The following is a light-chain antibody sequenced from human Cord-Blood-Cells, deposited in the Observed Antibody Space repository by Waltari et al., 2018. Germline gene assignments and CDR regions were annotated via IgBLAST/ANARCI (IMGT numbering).Light chain of an antibody. Sequence: SSELTQDPAVSVALGQTVRITCQGDSLRSYYASRYQQKPGQAPVLVIYGKNNRPSGIPDRFSGSSSRNTASLTITGAQAEEEADYYCNSRDSSGNHVVFGGGTKLTVL. CDR1: SLRSYY. CDR3: NSRDSSGNHVV. V-gene: IGLV3-19*01. J-gene: IGLJ2*01. CDR2: GKN.